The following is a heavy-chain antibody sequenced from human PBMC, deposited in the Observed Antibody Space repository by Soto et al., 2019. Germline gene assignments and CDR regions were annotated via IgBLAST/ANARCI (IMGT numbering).Heavy chain of an antibody. D-gene: IGHD5-12*01. CDR1: GLSFSSYW. CDR2: MYTDASSA. V-gene: IGHV3-74*01. J-gene: IGHJ4*02. Sequence: AGSLTLSCAVSGLSFSSYWRHWVRHPAGKGLVWVSRMYTDASSANYADSVKGRFTISRDNAKHTLFLQIASLRTEDTVVYYCVRGNSGYGNFDYWGEGTRVTVSS. CDR3: VRGNSGYGNFDY.